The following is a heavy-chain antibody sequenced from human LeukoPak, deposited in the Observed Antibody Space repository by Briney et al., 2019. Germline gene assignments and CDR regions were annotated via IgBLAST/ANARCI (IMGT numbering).Heavy chain of an antibody. CDR2: INPSGGST. J-gene: IGHJ4*02. V-gene: IGHV1-46*01. Sequence: ASGKVSCKASGYRGTSYYMDWVRQAEGQGGEWMEIINPSGGSTRYAQKFQGRVTMTRDTSTSTVYMELSSLRSEDTAVYYCARDEGRSGVYDYVWGSYRPQYYFDYWGQGTLVTVSS. CDR3: ARDEGRSGVYDYVWGSYRPQYYFDY. D-gene: IGHD3-16*02. CDR1: GYRGTSYY.